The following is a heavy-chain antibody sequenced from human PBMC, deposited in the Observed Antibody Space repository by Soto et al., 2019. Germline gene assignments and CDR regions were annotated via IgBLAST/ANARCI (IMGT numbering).Heavy chain of an antibody. V-gene: IGHV1-8*01. D-gene: IGHD4-4*01. Sequence: QVQLVQSGAEVKKPGASVKVSCKASGYTFTSYDINWVRQTSGQGLEWMGWMNPNSGNTGYAQKFQGRDPMTRNTSISTAYMEMRSLSSEDTAVYYCAREWSYSSTVDYWGQGTLVTVSS. CDR1: GYTFTSYD. J-gene: IGHJ4*02. CDR2: MNPNSGNT. CDR3: AREWSYSSTVDY.